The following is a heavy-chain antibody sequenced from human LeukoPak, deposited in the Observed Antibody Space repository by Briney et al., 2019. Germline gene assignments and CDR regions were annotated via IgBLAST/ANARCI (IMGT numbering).Heavy chain of an antibody. Sequence: ASVKVSCKASGFTFTSYGISWVRQAPGQGLEWMGWISAYNGNTNYAQKLQGRVTMTTDTSTSTAYMELRSLRSDDTAVYYCAASDYGDVFDYWGQGTLVTVSS. J-gene: IGHJ4*02. CDR2: ISAYNGNT. CDR3: AASDYGDVFDY. CDR1: GFTFTSYG. D-gene: IGHD4-17*01. V-gene: IGHV1-18*04.